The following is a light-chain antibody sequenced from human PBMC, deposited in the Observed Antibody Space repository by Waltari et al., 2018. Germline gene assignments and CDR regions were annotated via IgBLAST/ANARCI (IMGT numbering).Light chain of an antibody. CDR2: LNSDGSH. J-gene: IGLJ2*01. V-gene: IGLV4-69*01. CDR1: SVHSDYA. CDR3: HAWRSGILV. Sequence: QLVLTQSPSASASLGASVKLTCTLSSVHSDYAIAWHQQQPGKGPRYLMKLNSDGSHNKGDGIPDRFSGSSSGAERYLTISSLQSEDEADYYCHAWRSGILVFAGGTKLTVL.